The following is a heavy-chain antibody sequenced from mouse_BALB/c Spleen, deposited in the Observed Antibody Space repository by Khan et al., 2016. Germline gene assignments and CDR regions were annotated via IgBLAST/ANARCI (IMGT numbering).Heavy chain of an antibody. CDR1: GDSITSGY. V-gene: IGHV3-8*02. Sequence: EVQLQESGPSLVKPSQTLSLTCSVTGDSITSGYWNWIRKFPGNKLEYMGYVSHSGSTYYNPSLKSRISITRDTSKNQYYLQLNSVTTEDTATYYCARYRGYDGYFDYGGQGTTLTVSS. J-gene: IGHJ2*01. CDR2: VSHSGST. CDR3: ARYRGYDGYFDY. D-gene: IGHD2-14*01.